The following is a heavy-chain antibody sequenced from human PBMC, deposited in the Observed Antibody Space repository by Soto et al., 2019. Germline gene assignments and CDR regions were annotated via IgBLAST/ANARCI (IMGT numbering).Heavy chain of an antibody. V-gene: IGHV4-34*01. Sequence: QVQLQQWGAGLLKPSETLSLTCAVYGGSFSGYYWSWIRQPPGKGLEWIGEINHSGSTNYNPSLRSRVTISVDTSKNPFTLKLGSVTAPDTAVYYCARNNIDQRKTYYYGSSGYYYVYYWGQGTLVTASS. CDR2: INHSGST. D-gene: IGHD3-22*01. J-gene: IGHJ4*02. CDR1: GGSFSGYY. CDR3: ARNNIDQRKTYYYGSSGYYYVYY.